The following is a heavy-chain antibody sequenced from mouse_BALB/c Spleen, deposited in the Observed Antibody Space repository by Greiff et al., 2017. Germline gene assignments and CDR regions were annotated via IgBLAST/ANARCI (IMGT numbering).Heavy chain of an antibody. Sequence: QVQLQQSGAELVRPGASVKLSCKASGYTFTSYWMQWVKQRPGQGLEWIGAIYPGDGDTRYTQKFKGKDTLTADKSSSTAYMQLSSLASEDSAVYYCARSPHYCGAGYRGQGTTLTVSS. CDR2: IYPGDGDT. CDR3: ARSPHYCGAGY. D-gene: IGHD1-2*01. J-gene: IGHJ2*01. V-gene: IGHV1-87*01. CDR1: GYTFTSYW.